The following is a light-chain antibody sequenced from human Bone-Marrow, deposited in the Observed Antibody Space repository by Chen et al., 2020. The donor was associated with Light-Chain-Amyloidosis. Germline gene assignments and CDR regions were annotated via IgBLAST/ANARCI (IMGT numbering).Light chain of an antibody. CDR2: GNT. CDR1: SSNIGAGYD. J-gene: IGLJ1*01. Sequence: QSALTQPPSVSGAPGQRVTISCPGSSSNIGAGYDVHWYQQLPGTAPNLLIFGNTNRPSGVPDRFSGSKAGTSASLAIPGLRTEDEADYYCQSYDSSLSASYVFGTGTKVTIL. CDR3: QSYDSSLSASYV. V-gene: IGLV1-40*01.